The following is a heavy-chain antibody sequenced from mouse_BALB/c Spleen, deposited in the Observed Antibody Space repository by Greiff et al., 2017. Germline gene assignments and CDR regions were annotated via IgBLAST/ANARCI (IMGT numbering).Heavy chain of an antibody. CDR3: ARGGAITTYAMDY. V-gene: IGHV5-6-5*01. D-gene: IGHD1-2*01. CDR1: GFTFSSYA. J-gene: IGHJ4*01. Sequence: EVKLMESGGGLVKPGGSLKLSCAASGFTFSSYAMSWVRQTPEKRLEWVASISSGGSTYYPDSVKGRFTISRDNARNILYLQMSSLRSEDTAMYYCARGGAITTYAMDYWGQGTSVTVSS. CDR2: ISSGGST.